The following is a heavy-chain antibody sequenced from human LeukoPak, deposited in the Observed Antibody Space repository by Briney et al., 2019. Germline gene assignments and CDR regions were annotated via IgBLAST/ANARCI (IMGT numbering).Heavy chain of an antibody. CDR1: GFTFSSYG. Sequence: GGSLRLSCAASGFTFSSYGMHWVRQAPDKGLEWVAFIRYEGTSKYYADSVKGRFTISRDDSKNTLYLQMDSLRAEDTAVYYCAKGLEPGYYDSSGYGQSYDYWGQGTLVTVSS. J-gene: IGHJ4*02. D-gene: IGHD3-22*01. V-gene: IGHV3-30*02. CDR3: AKGLEPGYYDSSGYGQSYDY. CDR2: IRYEGTSK.